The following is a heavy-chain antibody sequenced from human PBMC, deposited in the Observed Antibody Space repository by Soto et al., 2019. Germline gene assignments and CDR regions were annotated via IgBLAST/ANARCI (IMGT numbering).Heavy chain of an antibody. CDR2: ITPSGGGT. CDR3: ARDSVTLVRGVIRFDS. Sequence: QVQLVQSGAEVKKPGASVKVSCKASGYTFTNYYVHWVRQAPGQGLEWMGMITPSGGGTSYAQKFQGRVTMTTDTSTSIVYMELRSLRSEDTAVYYCARDSVTLVRGVIRFDSWGQGTLVTVSS. J-gene: IGHJ4*02. V-gene: IGHV1-46*01. D-gene: IGHD3-10*01. CDR1: GYTFTNYY.